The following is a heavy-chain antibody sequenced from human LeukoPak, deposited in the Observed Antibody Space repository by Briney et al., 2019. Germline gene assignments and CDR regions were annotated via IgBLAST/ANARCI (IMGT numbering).Heavy chain of an antibody. CDR2: ISGSGGIT. CDR3: ARRAGAYSHPYDY. V-gene: IGHV3-53*01. CDR1: GFTVSSNY. D-gene: IGHD4-17*01. Sequence: PGGSLRLSCAASGFTVSSNYMSWVRQAPGKGLEWVSVISGSGGITYYADSVKGRFTVSRDNSKNTLYLQMNSLRAEDTAVYYCARRAGAYSHPYDYWGQGTLVTVSS. J-gene: IGHJ4*02.